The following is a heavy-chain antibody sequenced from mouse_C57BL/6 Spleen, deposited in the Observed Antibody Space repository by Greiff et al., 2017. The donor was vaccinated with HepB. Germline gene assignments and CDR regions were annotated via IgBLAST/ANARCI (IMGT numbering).Heavy chain of an antibody. CDR2: ISYDGSN. V-gene: IGHV3-6*01. Sequence: VQLKESGPGLVKPSQSLSLTCSVTGYSITSGYYWNWIRQFPGNKLEWMGYISYDGSNNYNPSLKNRISITRDTSKNQFFLKLNSVTTEDTATYYCARDSNSIYAMDYWGQGTSVTVSS. J-gene: IGHJ4*01. CDR3: ARDSNSIYAMDY. D-gene: IGHD2-5*01. CDR1: GYSITSGYY.